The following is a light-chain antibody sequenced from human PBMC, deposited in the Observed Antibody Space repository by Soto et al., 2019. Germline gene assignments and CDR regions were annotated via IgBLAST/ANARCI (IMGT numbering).Light chain of an antibody. CDR3: QLYGISPH. J-gene: IGKJ5*01. CDR1: QYVSSF. Sequence: EIVLTQSPATLSLSPGERATLSCRASQYVSSFLAWYQQKAGQAPRLLIYDASHRATGIPARFSGSASGTDFTLTINRLEPEDFAVYYCQLYGISPHFGQGTRLEIK. V-gene: IGKV3-11*01. CDR2: DAS.